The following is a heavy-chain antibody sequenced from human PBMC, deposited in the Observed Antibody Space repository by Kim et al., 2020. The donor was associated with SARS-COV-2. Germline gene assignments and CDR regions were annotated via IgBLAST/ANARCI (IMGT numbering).Heavy chain of an antibody. CDR3: ARHPMVRGVIIPWYFDL. D-gene: IGHD3-10*01. J-gene: IGHJ2*01. CDR1: GFTFSSYW. CDR2: IKQDGSEK. Sequence: GSLRLSCAASGFTFSSYWMSWVRQAPGKGLEWVANIKQDGSEKYYVDSVKGRFTISRDNAKNLLYLQMNSLRAEDTAVYYCARHPMVRGVIIPWYFDLWGRGTLVTVSS. V-gene: IGHV3-7*01.